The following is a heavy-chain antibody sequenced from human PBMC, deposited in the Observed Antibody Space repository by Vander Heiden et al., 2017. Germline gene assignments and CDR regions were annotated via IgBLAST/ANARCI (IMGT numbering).Heavy chain of an antibody. CDR1: GFPFSSYS. Sequence: EVQLVESGGGLVKPGGSLRLSCAASGFPFSSYSMNWVRQAPGKGLEWVSSISSSSSYIYYADSVKGRFTISRDNAKNSLYLQMNSLRAEDTAVYYCARDRWYSGSTTGYWGQGTLVTVSS. D-gene: IGHD1-26*01. V-gene: IGHV3-21*01. J-gene: IGHJ4*02. CDR3: ARDRWYSGSTTGY. CDR2: ISSSSSYI.